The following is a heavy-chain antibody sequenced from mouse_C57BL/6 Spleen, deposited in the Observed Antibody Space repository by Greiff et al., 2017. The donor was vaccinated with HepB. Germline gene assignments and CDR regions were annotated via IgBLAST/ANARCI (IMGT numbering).Heavy chain of an antibody. D-gene: IGHD1-1*01. V-gene: IGHV1-80*01. CDR3: ARGGYGSSYVGYFDV. CDR1: GYAFSSYW. J-gene: IGHJ1*03. Sequence: QVQLQQSGAELVKPGASVKISCKASGYAFSSYWMNWVKQRPGKGLEWIGQIYPGDGDTNYNGKFKGKATLTADKSSSTAYMQLSSLTSEDSAVYFCARGGYGSSYVGYFDVWGTGTTVTVSS. CDR2: IYPGDGDT.